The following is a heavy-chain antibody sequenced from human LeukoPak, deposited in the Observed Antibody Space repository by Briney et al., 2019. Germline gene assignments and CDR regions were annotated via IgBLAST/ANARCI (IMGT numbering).Heavy chain of an antibody. J-gene: IGHJ5*02. D-gene: IGHD3-3*01. Sequence: GGSLRLSCAASGFTFSSYSMNWVRQAPGKGLEWVSSISSSSSFIYYADSVKGRFTISRDNAKNSLYLRMNSLRAEDTAVYYCAKQQEWLLNYLNWFDPWGQGTLVTVSS. CDR2: ISSSSSFI. CDR3: AKQQEWLLNYLNWFDP. CDR1: GFTFSSYS. V-gene: IGHV3-21*04.